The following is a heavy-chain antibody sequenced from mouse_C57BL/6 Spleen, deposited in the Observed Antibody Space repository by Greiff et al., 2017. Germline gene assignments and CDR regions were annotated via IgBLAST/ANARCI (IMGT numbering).Heavy chain of an antibody. CDR2: ISDGGSYT. Sequence: EVQGVESGGGLVKPGGSLKLSCAASGFTFSSYAMSWVRQTPEKRLEWVATISDGGSYTYYPDNVKGRFTIFRDNAKNNLYLQMSHLKSEDTAMYYCARELGLLRSLDYWGQGTTLTVSS. J-gene: IGHJ2*01. CDR1: GFTFSSYA. D-gene: IGHD1-1*01. CDR3: ARELGLLRSLDY. V-gene: IGHV5-4*01.